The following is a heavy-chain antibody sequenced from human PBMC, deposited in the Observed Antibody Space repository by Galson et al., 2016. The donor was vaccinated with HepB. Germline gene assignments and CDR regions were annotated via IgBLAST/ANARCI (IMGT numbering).Heavy chain of an antibody. V-gene: IGHV4-39*01. CDR2: ISYSGNT. CDR3: AGGTYTYCSLHTLEM. CDR1: GDSISRSRYY. Sequence: SETLSLTCTVSGDSISRSRYYWGWLRQPPGKGLEWLGTISYSGNTYYNPPLRGRVSISMATSKNQFSLRLSSVTAADKAWYYCAGGTYTYCSLHTLEMWGQGTVVTVSS. J-gene: IGHJ3*02. D-gene: IGHD5-18*01.